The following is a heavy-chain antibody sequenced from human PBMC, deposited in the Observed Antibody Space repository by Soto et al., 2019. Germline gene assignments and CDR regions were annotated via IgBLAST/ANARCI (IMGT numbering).Heavy chain of an antibody. CDR2: IYWDDDK. CDR1: GFSLTTRGVG. Sequence: QITLKESGPTLVKPTQTLTLTCTFSGFSLTTRGVGVGWIRQPPGEALECLALIYWDDDKRDSPSLQSRLSNTKDTSKNQVVRTMTNVDPVDTATYYCAHSPNYYQYDWFDPWVQGTLVSVSS. CDR3: AHSPNYYQYDWFDP. J-gene: IGHJ5*02. V-gene: IGHV2-5*02. D-gene: IGHD3-16*01.